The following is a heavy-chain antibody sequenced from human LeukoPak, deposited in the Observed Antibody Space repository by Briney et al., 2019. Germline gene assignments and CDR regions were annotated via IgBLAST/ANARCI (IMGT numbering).Heavy chain of an antibody. CDR3: ARGLTPWF. CDR1: GFTFTSFTSYS. V-gene: IGHV3-21*04. J-gene: IGHJ4*02. D-gene: IGHD3-10*01. CDR2: ISGTSTFI. Sequence: PGGSLRLSCSASGFTFTSFTSYSMNWFRQAPGKGLEWVSSISGTSTFIYYADSVKGRFTISRDNAKNSLYLQMNSLRAEDTAVYYCARGLTPWFGGQGTLVTVSS.